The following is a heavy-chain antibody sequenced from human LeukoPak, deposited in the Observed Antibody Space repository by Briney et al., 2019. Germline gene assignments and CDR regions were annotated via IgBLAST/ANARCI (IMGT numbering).Heavy chain of an antibody. Sequence: GGTLRLSCAASGSTFSSYGMSWVRQAPGKGLEWVSAISGSGGSTYYADSVKGRFTISRDNAKNSLYLQMNSLRAEDTAVYYCARPTGGNGFDYWGQGTLVTVSS. CDR3: ARPTGGNGFDY. CDR2: ISGSGGST. D-gene: IGHD4-23*01. CDR1: GSTFSSYG. J-gene: IGHJ4*02. V-gene: IGHV3-23*01.